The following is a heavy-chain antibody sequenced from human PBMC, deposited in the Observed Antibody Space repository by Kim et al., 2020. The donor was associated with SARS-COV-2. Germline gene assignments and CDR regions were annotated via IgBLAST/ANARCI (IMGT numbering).Heavy chain of an antibody. Sequence: SVKVSCKASGGTFSSYAISWVRQAPGQGLEWMGGIIPIFGTANYAQKFQGRVTITADESTSTAYMELSSLRSEDTAVYYCARGAYSSSWYMGDYYYYGMDVWGQGTTFTVSS. J-gene: IGHJ6*02. CDR1: GGTFSSYA. CDR2: IIPIFGTA. CDR3: ARGAYSSSWYMGDYYYYGMDV. D-gene: IGHD6-13*01. V-gene: IGHV1-69*13.